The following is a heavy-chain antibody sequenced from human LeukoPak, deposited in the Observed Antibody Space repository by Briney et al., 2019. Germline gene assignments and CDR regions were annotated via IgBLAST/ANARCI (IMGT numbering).Heavy chain of an antibody. Sequence: PLETLSLTCTVPGVSISSYQWSWIRQPPGKGLECIGYMHNSGSTDYNPSFKSRVTISVDTSKNQFSLKLSSVTAADTAVYYCATNAGRAAHDAFDIWGQRTMVTVSS. CDR2: MHNSGST. CDR3: ATNAGRAAHDAFDI. CDR1: GVSISSYQ. D-gene: IGHD2-15*01. J-gene: IGHJ3*02. V-gene: IGHV4-59*08.